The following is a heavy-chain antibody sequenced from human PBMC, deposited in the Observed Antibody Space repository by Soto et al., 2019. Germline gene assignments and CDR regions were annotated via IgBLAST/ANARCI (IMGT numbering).Heavy chain of an antibody. D-gene: IGHD3-22*01. CDR2: IYYSGST. CDR1: GGSISSYY. Sequence: SETLSLTXTVSGGSISSYYWSWIRQPPGKGLEWIGYIYYSGSTNYNPSLKSRVTISVDTSKNQFSLKLSSVTAADTAVYYCARESSGYYGQTHDDAFDIWGQGTMVT. J-gene: IGHJ3*02. CDR3: ARESSGYYGQTHDDAFDI. V-gene: IGHV4-59*01.